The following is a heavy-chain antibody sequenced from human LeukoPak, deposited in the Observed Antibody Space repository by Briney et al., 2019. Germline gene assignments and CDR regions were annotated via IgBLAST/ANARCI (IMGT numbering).Heavy chain of an antibody. D-gene: IGHD2-2*01. CDR2: INPNSGGT. J-gene: IGHJ5*02. CDR3: ARDRYCSSTSCYGEFDP. Sequence: GASVKVSCKASGYTFTGYYMHWVRQAPGQGLEWMGWINPNSGGTNYAQKFQGRVTMTRDTPISTAYMELSRLRSDDTAVYYCARDRYCSSTSCYGEFDPWGQGTLVTVSS. V-gene: IGHV1-2*02. CDR1: GYTFTGYY.